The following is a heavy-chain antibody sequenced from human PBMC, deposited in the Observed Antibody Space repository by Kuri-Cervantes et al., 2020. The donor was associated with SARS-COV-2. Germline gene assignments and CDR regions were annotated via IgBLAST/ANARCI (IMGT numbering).Heavy chain of an antibody. CDR1: GDSIRDYY. D-gene: IGHD6-19*01. CDR2: VYYSGIT. CDR3: ARSWVSVAARYGGFDN. Sequence: GSLRLSCNVSGDSIRDYYRNWIRQSPGKGLEWIGYVYYSGITDYNPSLKSRVTISVHTSKNQFSLRLNSVTAADTAIYYCARSWVSVAARYGGFDNWGQGTLVTVSS. V-gene: IGHV4-59*01. J-gene: IGHJ4*02.